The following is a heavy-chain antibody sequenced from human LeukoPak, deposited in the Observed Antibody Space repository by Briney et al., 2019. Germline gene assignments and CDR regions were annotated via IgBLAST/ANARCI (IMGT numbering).Heavy chain of an antibody. J-gene: IGHJ4*02. Sequence: GGSLRLSCTTPKFNFHNYGLTWVRQAPGKELEWVSSISGSGGSTQYAASVQGRFTISRDNSKNTLYLQMNSLRVEDTAVYYCARGRGWIYDSWGRGALVTVSS. CDR3: ARGRGWIYDS. CDR1: KFNFHNYG. CDR2: ISGSGGST. D-gene: IGHD6-19*01. V-gene: IGHV3-23*01.